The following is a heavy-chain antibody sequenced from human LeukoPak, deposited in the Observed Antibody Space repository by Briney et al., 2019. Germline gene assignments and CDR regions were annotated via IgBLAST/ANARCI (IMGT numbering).Heavy chain of an antibody. CDR3: AAGTAADY. CDR2: ISASSSYT. D-gene: IGHD6-13*01. Sequence: GGSLRLSCVVSGIPFSDYYMNWIRQTPGKGLEWISYISASSSYTDYADSVKGRFTISRDNAQNALFLQMNRLRVEDTAVYYCAAGTAADYWGQGTVVTVSS. V-gene: IGHV3-11*03. CDR1: GIPFSDYY. J-gene: IGHJ4*02.